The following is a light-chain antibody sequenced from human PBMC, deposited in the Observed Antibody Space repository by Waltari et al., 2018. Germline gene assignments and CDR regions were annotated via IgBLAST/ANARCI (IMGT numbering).Light chain of an antibody. CDR3: QVWDSRRQQVL. V-gene: IGLV3-21*04. J-gene: IGLJ2*01. Sequence: SYVLTQPPSVSVAPGQTATITCEVNNIGSRSVHWSQQRSGQAPLVVIYYDTDRPSGIPERFSGSYSGNTATLTLSSVEAGAEADSYCQVWDSRRQQVLFGGGTKLTVL. CDR1: NIGSRS. CDR2: YDT.